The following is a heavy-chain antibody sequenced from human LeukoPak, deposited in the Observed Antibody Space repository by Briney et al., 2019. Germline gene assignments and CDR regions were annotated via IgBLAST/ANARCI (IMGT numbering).Heavy chain of an antibody. D-gene: IGHD6-19*01. CDR3: ARMVTGWPNWIDP. CDR1: GFTVSSNY. CDR2: IYSGGSA. J-gene: IGHJ5*02. V-gene: IGHV3-66*01. Sequence: GGSLRLSCAASGFTVSSNYMSWVRQAPGKGPEWVSVIYSGGSAYSADSVKGRFTMSRDTSKNTLYLQMNSLRAEDTAVYYCARMVTGWPNWIDPWGQGPWSPSPQ.